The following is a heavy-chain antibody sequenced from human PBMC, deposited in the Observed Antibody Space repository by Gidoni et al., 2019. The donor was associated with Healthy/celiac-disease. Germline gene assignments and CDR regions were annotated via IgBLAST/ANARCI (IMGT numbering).Heavy chain of an antibody. CDR3: ARGIVVVTATTYYYGMDV. CDR2: IYYSGST. D-gene: IGHD2-21*02. Sequence: SCTVSGGSISSYYWSWLRQPPGKGLEWIGYIYYSGSTNYNPSLKSRVTISVDTSKNQFSLKLSSVTAADTAVYYCARGIVVVTATTYYYGMDVWGQGTTVTVSS. J-gene: IGHJ6*02. CDR1: GGSISSYY. V-gene: IGHV4-59*01.